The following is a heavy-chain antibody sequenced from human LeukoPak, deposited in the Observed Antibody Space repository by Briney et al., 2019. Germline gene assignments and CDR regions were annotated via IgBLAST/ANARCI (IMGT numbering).Heavy chain of an antibody. CDR1: GFTFSTYS. J-gene: IGHJ6*03. V-gene: IGHV3-53*01. Sequence: PGGSLRLSCAASGFTFSTYSMNWVRQVPGKGLEWVSIIYSGGSTYYADSVKGRFTISRDNSKNTLYLQMNSLRGEDTAVYYCARATVPLEYSSSSHFYYYYMDVWGKGTTVAVSS. D-gene: IGHD6-6*01. CDR3: ARATVPLEYSSSSHFYYYYMDV. CDR2: IYSGGST.